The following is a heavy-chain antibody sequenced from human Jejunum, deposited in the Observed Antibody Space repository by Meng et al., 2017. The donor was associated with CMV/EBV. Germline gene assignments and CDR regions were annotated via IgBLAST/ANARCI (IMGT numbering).Heavy chain of an antibody. CDR3: ARMPYGDYEPFDY. CDR2: IYPGDSDI. CDR1: GYSFGSYW. Sequence: SGYSFGSYWIAWVRQMAGKGLECMGFIYPGDSDIRYSPSFQGQVTMSLDRSISTAYLQWNSLKASDTAMYYCARMPYGDYEPFDYWGQGTRVTVSS. V-gene: IGHV5-51*01. J-gene: IGHJ4*02. D-gene: IGHD4-17*01.